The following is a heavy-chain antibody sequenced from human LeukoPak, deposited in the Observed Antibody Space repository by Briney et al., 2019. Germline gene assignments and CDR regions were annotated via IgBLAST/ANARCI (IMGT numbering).Heavy chain of an antibody. D-gene: IGHD2-21*02. CDR1: GGSISSGSYY. J-gene: IGHJ4*02. CDR3: AREQPYCGGDCYSDY. CDR2: IYTSGST. V-gene: IGHV4-61*02. Sequence: SQTLSLTCTVSGGSISSGSYYWSWLRQPAGKGLEWIGRIYTSGSTNYNPSLKSRVTISVDTSKNQFSLKLSSVTAADTAVYYCAREQPYCGGDCYSDYWGQGTLVTVSS.